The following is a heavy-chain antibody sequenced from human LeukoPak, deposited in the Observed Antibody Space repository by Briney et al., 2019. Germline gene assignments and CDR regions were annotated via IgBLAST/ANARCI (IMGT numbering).Heavy chain of an antibody. CDR3: ARDGRSTSCYMNYYGMDV. D-gene: IGHD2-2*02. V-gene: IGHV3-48*03. J-gene: IGHJ6*02. Sequence: PGGSLRLSCAASGFTFSSYEMNWVRQAPGKGLEWVSYISSSGSTIYYADSVKGRFTISRDNAKNSLYLQMNSLRAEDTAVYYCARDGRSTSCYMNYYGMDVWGQGTTVTVSS. CDR2: ISSSGSTI. CDR1: GFTFSSYE.